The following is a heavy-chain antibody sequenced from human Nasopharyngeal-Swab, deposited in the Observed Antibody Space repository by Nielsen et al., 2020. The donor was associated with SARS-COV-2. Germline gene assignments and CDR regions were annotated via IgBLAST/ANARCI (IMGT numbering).Heavy chain of an antibody. CDR2: MNLDSGDT. V-gene: IGHV1-8*01. CDR1: GYTFASFD. Sequence: ASVKVSCKTSGYTFASFDINWVRQATGRGLEWVGWMNLDSGDTHYAQEFQGKVTLTRDTSRRTAYMELSSLRSEDTAVYYCARGPRPKRHLDYWGQGTLVTVSS. D-gene: IGHD1-1*01. CDR3: ARGPRPKRHLDY. J-gene: IGHJ4*02.